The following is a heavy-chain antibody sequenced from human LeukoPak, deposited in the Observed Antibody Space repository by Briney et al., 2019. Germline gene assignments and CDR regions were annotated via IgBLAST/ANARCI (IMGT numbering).Heavy chain of an antibody. Sequence: PGGSLRLSCAASGFTFSSYAMSWVRLAPGKGLEWVSAISGSGGSTYYADSVKGRFTISRDNSKNTLFLQVNSLRAEDTAVYYCAKEAYYYDSSGKYFDYWGQGTLVTVSS. D-gene: IGHD3-22*01. J-gene: IGHJ4*02. CDR3: AKEAYYYDSSGKYFDY. V-gene: IGHV3-23*01. CDR1: GFTFSSYA. CDR2: ISGSGGST.